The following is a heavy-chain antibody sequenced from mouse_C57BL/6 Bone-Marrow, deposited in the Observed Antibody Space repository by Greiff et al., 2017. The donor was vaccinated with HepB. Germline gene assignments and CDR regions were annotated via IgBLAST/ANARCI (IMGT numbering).Heavy chain of an antibody. J-gene: IGHJ3*01. Sequence: EVQRVESGGGLVQPGGSLKLSCAASGFTFSDYYMYWVRRTPEKRLEWVAYISNGGGSTYYPDTVKGRFTISRDNAKNTLYLQMSRLKSEDTAMYYCARHYDYEGDWFAYWGQGTLVTVSA. V-gene: IGHV5-12*01. CDR1: GFTFSDYY. CDR2: ISNGGGST. D-gene: IGHD2-4*01. CDR3: ARHYDYEGDWFAY.